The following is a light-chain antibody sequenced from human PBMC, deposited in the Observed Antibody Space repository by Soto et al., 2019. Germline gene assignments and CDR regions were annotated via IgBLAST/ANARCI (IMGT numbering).Light chain of an antibody. CDR1: QSVSSSY. J-gene: IGKJ4*02. CDR2: GAS. CDR3: QQYGSSSLT. V-gene: IGKV3-20*01. Sequence: MVFTECPGRQPCSQQERARASCRASQSVSSSYLAWYQQKPGQPPRLLIYGASSRATGIPDRFSGSGSGTDFTLTISRLEPEDFAVYYCQQYGSSSLTFGGGTKWIS.